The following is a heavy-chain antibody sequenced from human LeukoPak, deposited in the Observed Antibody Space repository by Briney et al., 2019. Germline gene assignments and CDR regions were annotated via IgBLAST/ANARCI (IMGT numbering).Heavy chain of an antibody. Sequence: GSLRLSFAASGFTFSSYAMSWVRQAPGKGLEWVSAISGSGGSTYYADSVKGRFTISRDNSKNTLYLQMDSLRAEDTAVYYCAKVMAYFGSGSQPDYWGQGTLVTVSS. V-gene: IGHV3-23*01. CDR3: AKVMAYFGSGSQPDY. D-gene: IGHD3-10*01. J-gene: IGHJ4*02. CDR1: GFTFSSYA. CDR2: ISGSGGST.